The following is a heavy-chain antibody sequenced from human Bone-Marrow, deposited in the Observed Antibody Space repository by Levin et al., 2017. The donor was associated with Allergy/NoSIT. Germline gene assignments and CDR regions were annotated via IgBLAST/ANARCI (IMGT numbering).Heavy chain of an antibody. V-gene: IGHV1-18*01. J-gene: IGHJ4*02. CDR2: ISTDNGDR. CDR3: ATGGGWEVLPLDH. CDR1: GGTFRNKA. D-gene: IGHD1-26*01. Sequence: GESLKISCKASGGTFRNKAISWVRQAPGQGLEWMGWISTDNGDRNYAQKFQGRITMTADPSTSAVFMELRSLRSDDTAMYYCATGGGWEVLPLDHWGQGTLVTVSS.